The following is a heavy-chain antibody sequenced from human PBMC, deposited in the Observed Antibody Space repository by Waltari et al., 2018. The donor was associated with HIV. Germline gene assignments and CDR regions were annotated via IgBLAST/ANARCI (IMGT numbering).Heavy chain of an antibody. CDR3: VRDQEFMTTVTPLAY. J-gene: IGHJ4*02. CDR1: GFTFNNYG. CDR2: ILYDGSKT. Sequence: QVQLVESGGGVVQPGGSLRLSCAASGFTFNNYGIHWVRQAPGKGLEWVAVILYDGSKTYYEGSVKGRFTISRDTSKNTVYLQMSSLRAEDTALYYCVRDQEFMTTVTPLAYWGQGTPVTVSS. V-gene: IGHV3-33*01. D-gene: IGHD4-4*01.